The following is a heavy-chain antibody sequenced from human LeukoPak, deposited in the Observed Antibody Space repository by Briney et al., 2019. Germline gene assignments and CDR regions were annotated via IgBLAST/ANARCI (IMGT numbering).Heavy chain of an antibody. J-gene: IGHJ5*02. V-gene: IGHV4-59*08. Sequence: SETLSLTCTVSGGSISSYYWSWIRQPPGKGLEWIGYIYYSGSTNYNPSLKSRVTISVDTSKNQFSLKLSSVTAADTAVYYCARQSLNWFDPWGQGTLVTVSS. CDR3: ARQSLNWFDP. CDR2: IYYSGST. CDR1: GGSISSYY.